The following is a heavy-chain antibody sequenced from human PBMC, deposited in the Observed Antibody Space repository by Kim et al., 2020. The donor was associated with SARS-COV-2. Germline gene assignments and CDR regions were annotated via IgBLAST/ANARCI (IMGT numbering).Heavy chain of an antibody. CDR2: INTNTGNP. CDR1: GYTFTSYA. D-gene: IGHD6-13*01. J-gene: IGHJ4*02. CDR3: ARDLDSGYSKQKAIDY. V-gene: IGHV7-4-1*02. Sequence: ASVKVSCKASGYTFTSYAMNWVRQAPGQGLEWMGWINTNTGNPTYAQGFTGRFVFSLDTSVSTAYLQISSLKAEDTAVYYCARDLDSGYSKQKAIDYWGQGTLVTVSS.